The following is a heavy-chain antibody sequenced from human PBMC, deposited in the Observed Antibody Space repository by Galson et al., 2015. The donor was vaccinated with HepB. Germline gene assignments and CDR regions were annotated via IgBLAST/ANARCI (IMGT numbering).Heavy chain of an antibody. J-gene: IGHJ4*02. CDR2: ISGSGGST. CDR1: GFTFSSYA. D-gene: IGHD1-26*01. Sequence: SLRLSCAASGFTFSSYAMGWVRQAPGKGLEWVSAISGSGGSTYYADSVKGRFTISRDSSKNTLYLQMNSLRAEDTAVYYCAKDSSASGSDYFDYWGQGTLVTVSS. V-gene: IGHV3-23*01. CDR3: AKDSSASGSDYFDY.